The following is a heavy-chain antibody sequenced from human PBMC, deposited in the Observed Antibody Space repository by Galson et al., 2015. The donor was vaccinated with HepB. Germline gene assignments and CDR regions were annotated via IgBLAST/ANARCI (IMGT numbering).Heavy chain of an antibody. J-gene: IGHJ6*02. CDR1: GDSVSSNSAA. Sequence: CAISGDSVSSNSAAWNWIRQSPSRGLEWLGRTYYRSKWYNDYAVSVKSRITINPDTSKNQFSLQLNSVTPEDTAVYYCARDLALYCSGGSCYYYYYGMDVWGQGTTVTVSS. CDR3: ARDLALYCSGGSCYYYYYGMDV. D-gene: IGHD2-15*01. V-gene: IGHV6-1*01. CDR2: TYYRSKWYN.